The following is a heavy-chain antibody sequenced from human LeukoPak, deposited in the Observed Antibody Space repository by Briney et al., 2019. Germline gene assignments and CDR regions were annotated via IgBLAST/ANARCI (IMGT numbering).Heavy chain of an antibody. D-gene: IGHD3-10*01. CDR3: ARGSGSSSWLDP. CDR2: IYPGDSDT. CDR1: GYNFNNHW. J-gene: IGHJ5*02. Sequence: GESLKISCRGSGYNFNNHWIGWVRQIPGKGLEWMGLIYPGDSDTRYSPSFEGQVTMSVDKSISAAFLQWSSLKASDTAIYYCARGSGSSSWLDPWGQGTLVTVSS. V-gene: IGHV5-51*01.